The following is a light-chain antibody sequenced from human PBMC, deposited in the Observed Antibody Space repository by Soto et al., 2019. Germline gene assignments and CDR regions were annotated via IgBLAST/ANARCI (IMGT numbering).Light chain of an antibody. CDR2: KAS. CDR3: QHYNSYSYA. CDR1: QTISSW. V-gene: IGKV1-5*03. J-gene: IGKJ1*01. Sequence: DIPMTQSPSTLSGSVGDRVTITCRASQTISSWSAWYQQKPGKAPKLLIYKASTLKSGVTSRFSGSGSGTEFTLTISSLQPDDFATYYCQHYNSYSYAFGQGTKVELK.